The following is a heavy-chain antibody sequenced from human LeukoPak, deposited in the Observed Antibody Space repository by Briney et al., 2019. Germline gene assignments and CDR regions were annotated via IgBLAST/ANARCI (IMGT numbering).Heavy chain of an antibody. CDR1: GGSISSGSYY. Sequence: PSETLSLTCTVSGGSISSGSYYWSWIRQPAGKGLEWIGRIYTSGSTNYNPSLKSRVTISVDTSKNQFSLKLSSVTAADTAVYYCARDNYDFWSGFLGADAFDIWGQGTMVTVSS. J-gene: IGHJ3*02. CDR3: ARDNYDFWSGFLGADAFDI. CDR2: IYTSGST. V-gene: IGHV4-61*02. D-gene: IGHD3-3*01.